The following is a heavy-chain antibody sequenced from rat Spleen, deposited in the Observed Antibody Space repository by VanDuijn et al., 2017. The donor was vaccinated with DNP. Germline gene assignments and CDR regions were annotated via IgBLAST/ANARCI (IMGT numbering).Heavy chain of an antibody. CDR1: GFSFSDYY. V-gene: IGHV5-22*01. Sequence: EVQLVESGGGSVQPGRSLKLSCAASGFSFSDYYMAWVRQAPTKGLQWVAYIRYDGGSTCYGDSVKGRFTISRDNERSTLYLQMNSLRSEDMATYYCVRWYNSGDYSGGFAYWGQVTLVTVSS. J-gene: IGHJ3*01. CDR3: VRWYNSGDYSGGFAY. D-gene: IGHD4-3*01. CDR2: IRYDGGST.